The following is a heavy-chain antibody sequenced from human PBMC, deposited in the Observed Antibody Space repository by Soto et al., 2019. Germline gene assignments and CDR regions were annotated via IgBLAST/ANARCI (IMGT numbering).Heavy chain of an antibody. Sequence: GGSLRLSCAASGFTFDDYAMHWVRQAPGKGLEWVSGISWNSGSIGYADSVKGRFTISRDNAKNSLYLQMNSLRAEDTALYYCAKDIGSIAVAGEGMDVWGQGTTVTVSS. CDR3: AKDIGSIAVAGEGMDV. CDR2: ISWNSGSI. V-gene: IGHV3-9*01. D-gene: IGHD6-19*01. CDR1: GFTFDDYA. J-gene: IGHJ6*02.